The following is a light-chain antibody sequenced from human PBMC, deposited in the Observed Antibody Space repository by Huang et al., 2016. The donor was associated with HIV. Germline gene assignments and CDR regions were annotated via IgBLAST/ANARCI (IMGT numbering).Light chain of an antibody. J-gene: IGKJ4*01. CDR3: QQRSNWLT. CDR2: DTS. Sequence: EIVLTQSPATLSLSPGDRATLSCRASQNIGNYLAWYQQKPGQAPRLLIYDTSNRATGIPARVSGGGSGTDFTLTISSLEPEDFAVYFCQQRSNWLTFGGGTKVETK. V-gene: IGKV3-11*01. CDR1: QNIGNY.